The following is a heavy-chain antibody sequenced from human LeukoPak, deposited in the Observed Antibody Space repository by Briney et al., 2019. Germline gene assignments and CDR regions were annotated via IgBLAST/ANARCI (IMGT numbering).Heavy chain of an antibody. CDR1: GFTFSSYG. V-gene: IGHV3-30*18. CDR2: ISYDGSNK. D-gene: IGHD3-3*01. Sequence: QTGGSLRLSCAASGFTFSSYGMHWVRQAPGKGLEWVAVISYDGSNKYYADSVKGRFTISRDNSKNTLYLQINSLRAEDTAVYYCAKDLNDFWSGYWSVDYYGMDVWGQGTTVTVSS. CDR3: AKDLNDFWSGYWSVDYYGMDV. J-gene: IGHJ6*02.